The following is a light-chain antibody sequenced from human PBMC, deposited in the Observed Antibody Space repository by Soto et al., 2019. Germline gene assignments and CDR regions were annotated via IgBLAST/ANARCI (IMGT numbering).Light chain of an antibody. CDR3: QQLNTFWT. CDR2: DVS. J-gene: IGKJ1*01. V-gene: IGKV1-5*01. Sequence: DILMTQSPSTLSASVGETVTITCRASQRINSWLAWYQQKPGKAPKLLIYDVSTLENGVPSRFSGSGSGTEFSLTISRLQPDDVGTYYCQQLNTFWTFGQGTKVDIK. CDR1: QRINSW.